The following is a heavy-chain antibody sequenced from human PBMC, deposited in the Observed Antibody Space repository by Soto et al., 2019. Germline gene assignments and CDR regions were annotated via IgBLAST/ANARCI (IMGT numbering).Heavy chain of an antibody. CDR2: IHYIGTT. D-gene: IGHD2-8*01. CDR3: ARYNSYAIDY. Sequence: SETLSLTCTVSGTSISSYYWSWIRQPPGKGLEWIANIHYIGTTNYNPSLASRVTLSVDTSKNQFSLKMTSVTAADRAMYFCARYNSYAIDYWGRRTLVTVSS. CDR1: GTSISSYY. J-gene: IGHJ4*02. V-gene: IGHV4-59*01.